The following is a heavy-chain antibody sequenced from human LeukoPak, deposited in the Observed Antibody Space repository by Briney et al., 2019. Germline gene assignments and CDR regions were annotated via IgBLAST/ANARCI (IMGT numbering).Heavy chain of an antibody. CDR1: GFTVSSNY. V-gene: IGHV3-53*01. CDR2: IYSGGST. J-gene: IGHJ4*02. D-gene: IGHD5-12*01. CDR3: ARDLGPTSGYVRGYFDY. Sequence: GGSLRLSCAASGFTVSSNYMSWVRQAPGKGLEWVSVIYSGGSTYYADPVKGRFTISRDNSKNTLYLQMNSLRAEDTAVYYCARDLGPTSGYVRGYFDYWGQGTLVTVSS.